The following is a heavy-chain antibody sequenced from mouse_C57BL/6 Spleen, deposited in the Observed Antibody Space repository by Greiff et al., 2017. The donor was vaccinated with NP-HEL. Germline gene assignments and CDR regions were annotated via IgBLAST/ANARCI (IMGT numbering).Heavy chain of an antibody. Sequence: EVQLQQSGPELVKPGASVKISCKASGYTFTDYYMNWVKQSPGKSLEWIGDINPNNGGTSYNQKFKGKATLTVDTSSSTAYMELRSLTSEDSAVYYCARKGGYYFDYWGQGTTLTVSS. CDR2: INPNNGGT. CDR1: GYTFTDYY. V-gene: IGHV1-26*01. CDR3: ARKGGYYFDY. J-gene: IGHJ2*01.